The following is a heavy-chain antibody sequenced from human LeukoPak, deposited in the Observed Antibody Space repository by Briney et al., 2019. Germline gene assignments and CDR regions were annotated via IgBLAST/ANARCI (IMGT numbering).Heavy chain of an antibody. CDR2: ISYDGSNK. D-gene: IGHD3-22*01. CDR1: GFTFSSYG. V-gene: IGHV3-30*18. J-gene: IGHJ4*02. CDR3: AKASLRYYYDSSGYYYDY. Sequence: GGSLRLSCAASGFTFSSYGMHWVRQAPGKGLEWVAVISYDGSNKYYADSVKGRFTISRDNSENTLYLQMNSLRAEDTAVYYCAKASLRYYYDSSGYYYDYWGQGTLVTVSS.